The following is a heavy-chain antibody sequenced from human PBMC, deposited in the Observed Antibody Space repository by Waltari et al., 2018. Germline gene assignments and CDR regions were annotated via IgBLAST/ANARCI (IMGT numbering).Heavy chain of an antibody. CDR1: GFTFSSYS. Sequence: EVQLVESGGGLVKPGGSLRLSCAASGFTFSSYSMNWVRQAPGKGLEWVSCISSSSSYKYYADVVKGRFTISRDNAKNALYLQMNSLRAEDTAVYYCAREPEYYYGSGSFDYWGQGTLVTVSS. V-gene: IGHV3-21*01. D-gene: IGHD3-10*01. CDR2: ISSSSSYK. CDR3: AREPEYYYGSGSFDY. J-gene: IGHJ4*02.